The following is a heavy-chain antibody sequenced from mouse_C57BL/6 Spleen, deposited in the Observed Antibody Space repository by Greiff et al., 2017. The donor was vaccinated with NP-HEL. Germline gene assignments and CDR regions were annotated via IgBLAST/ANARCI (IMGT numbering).Heavy chain of an antibody. CDR1: GFTFSDYG. D-gene: IGHD4-1*01. J-gene: IGHJ2*01. V-gene: IGHV5-17*01. CDR3: ARELTGTEDY. Sequence: EVKLMESGGGLVKPGGSLKLSCAASGFTFSDYGMHWVRQAPEKGLEWVAYISSGSSTIYYADTVKGRFTISRDNAKNTLFLQMTSLRSEDTAMYYCARELTGTEDYWGQGTTLTVSS. CDR2: ISSGSSTI.